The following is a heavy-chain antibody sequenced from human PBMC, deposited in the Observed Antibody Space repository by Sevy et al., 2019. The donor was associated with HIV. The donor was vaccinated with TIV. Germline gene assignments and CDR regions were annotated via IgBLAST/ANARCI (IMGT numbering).Heavy chain of an antibody. CDR1: GFSLSTSGGG. V-gene: IGHV2-5*02. D-gene: IGHD3-10*01. CDR2: IYWDDDT. J-gene: IGHJ4*02. CDR3: AHRRMVRGVITAPFDY. Sequence: SGPTLVNPTQTLTLTCTFSGFSLSTSGGGVGWIRQPPGKALEWLTLIYWDDDTRYSPSLKSKLNITNETSTNQMVLTMTNMHPVDTATYFCAHRRMVRGVITAPFDYWGQGTLVTVSS.